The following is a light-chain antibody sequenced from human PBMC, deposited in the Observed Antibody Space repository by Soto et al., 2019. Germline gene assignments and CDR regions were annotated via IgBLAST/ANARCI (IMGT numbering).Light chain of an antibody. CDR2: AAS. CDR3: QQSYTAPLT. V-gene: IGKV1-39*01. CDR1: QTINKY. J-gene: IGKJ4*01. Sequence: DIQMTQSPSSLSASIGDRVTITCLASQTINKYLIWYQQKPGKAPNLLIFAASTLQSGVPSRFSGSGSGTDFTLTIRSLQPEDFATYYCQQSYTAPLTFGGGTKVDIK.